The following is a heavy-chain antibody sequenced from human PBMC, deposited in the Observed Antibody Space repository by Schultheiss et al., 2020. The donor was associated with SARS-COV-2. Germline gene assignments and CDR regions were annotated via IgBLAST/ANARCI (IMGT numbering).Heavy chain of an antibody. CDR2: IYPGDSDT. V-gene: IGHV5-51*01. J-gene: IGHJ5*02. CDR3: ARHLTFLVVAATGGWFDP. Sequence: GESLKISCKGSGYSFTNYWIGWVRQMPGKGLEWMGIIYPGDSDTRYSPSFQGQVTISADKSISTAYLQWSSLKASDTAMYYCARHLTFLVVAATGGWFDPWGQGTLVTVSS. CDR1: GYSFTNYW. D-gene: IGHD2-15*01.